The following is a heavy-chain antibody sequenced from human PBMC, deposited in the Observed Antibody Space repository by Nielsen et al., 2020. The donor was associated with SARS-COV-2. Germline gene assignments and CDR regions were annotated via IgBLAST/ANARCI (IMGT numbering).Heavy chain of an antibody. Sequence: GSLRLSCTVSSGSVRSGTYYWSWIRQPPGKGLEWIGYFSYSGSTNYNPSLKSRVTISVDTSKNQFSLKLTSVTAADTAVYYCARQREGEHYLYGMDVWGQGTTVTVSS. J-gene: IGHJ6*02. CDR3: ARQREGEHYLYGMDV. CDR1: SGSVRSGTYY. CDR2: FSYSGST. V-gene: IGHV4-61*01. D-gene: IGHD1-26*01.